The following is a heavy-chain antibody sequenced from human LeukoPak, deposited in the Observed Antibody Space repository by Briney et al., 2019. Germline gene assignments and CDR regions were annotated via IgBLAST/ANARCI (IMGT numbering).Heavy chain of an antibody. Sequence: GESLKISCKGSGYSFTSYWIGWVRQMPGKGLEWMGIIYPGDSDTRYSPSFQGQVTISADKSISTAYLQWSSLKASDTAVYYCARVPNSSSSSNWFDPWGQGTLVTVSS. V-gene: IGHV5-51*01. CDR1: GYSFTSYW. D-gene: IGHD6-6*01. J-gene: IGHJ5*02. CDR3: ARVPNSSSSSNWFDP. CDR2: IYPGDSDT.